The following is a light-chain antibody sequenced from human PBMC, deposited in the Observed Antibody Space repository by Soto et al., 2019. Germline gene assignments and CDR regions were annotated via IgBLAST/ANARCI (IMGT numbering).Light chain of an antibody. CDR1: SSDVGGYNY. Sequence: QSVLTQPASVSGSPGQSITISCTGTSSDVGGYNYVSWYQQHPGKAPKLMIYDVSNRPSGVSNRFSGSKSGNTASLSISGLPAEDEADYYCSSYTSRITLVFGGGTKVTVL. CDR3: SSYTSRITLV. CDR2: DVS. J-gene: IGLJ2*01. V-gene: IGLV2-14*03.